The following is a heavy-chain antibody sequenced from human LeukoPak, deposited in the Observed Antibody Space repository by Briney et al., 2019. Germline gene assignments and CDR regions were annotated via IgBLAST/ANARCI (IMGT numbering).Heavy chain of an antibody. V-gene: IGHV4-34*01. Sequence: LSLTXXXSGXSFXDYYWSWVRQPPGKGLEWIGEIRHSGSTNYNPSLKSRVTMSVDTSKNQFSLKLSSVTAADTAVYYCARRGSWSYYYAMDVWGQGTTVAVSS. J-gene: IGHJ6*02. CDR1: GXSFXDYY. CDR2: IRHSGST. D-gene: IGHD6-13*01. CDR3: ARRGSWSYYYAMDV.